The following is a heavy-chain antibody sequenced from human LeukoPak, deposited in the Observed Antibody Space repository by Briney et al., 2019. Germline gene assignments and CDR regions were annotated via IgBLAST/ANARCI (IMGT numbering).Heavy chain of an antibody. CDR2: ISYDANDK. Sequence: PGGSLRLSCTASGFIFRSYGMNWFRQSPGKGLEWVAVISYDANDKKYADSVRGRFTISRDNSKNTLFLQMNRLRAEDTAVYYCAKEGISVAGSGDDYWGQGTLVSVSS. CDR1: GFIFRSYG. D-gene: IGHD6-19*01. V-gene: IGHV3-30*18. J-gene: IGHJ4*02. CDR3: AKEGISVAGSGDDY.